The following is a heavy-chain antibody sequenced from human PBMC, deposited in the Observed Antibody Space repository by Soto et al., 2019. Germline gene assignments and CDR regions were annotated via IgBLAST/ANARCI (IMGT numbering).Heavy chain of an antibody. D-gene: IGHD3-3*01. V-gene: IGHV4-30-4*01. Sequence: PXETLSLTCAVAGGSINNGAYYWSWIRQPPGKGLEWIGYIYYSGSTYVNPSLKSRVTMSVDTSKNQFSLKLSSVTAADTAVYYCARGRTTIFGVVPNNWFDHWGQGTLVTVSS. CDR1: GGSINNGAYY. CDR3: ARGRTTIFGVVPNNWFDH. J-gene: IGHJ5*02. CDR2: IYYSGST.